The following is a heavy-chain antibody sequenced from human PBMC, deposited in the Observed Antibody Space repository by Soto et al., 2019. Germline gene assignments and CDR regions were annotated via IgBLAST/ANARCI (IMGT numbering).Heavy chain of an antibody. CDR2: IHQDGSEK. V-gene: IGHV3-7*01. CDR1: RFTFSIYW. J-gene: IGHJ6*02. CDR3: AGGNALDV. Sequence: LRLSCAASRFTFSIYWMTWVRQTPGKGLEWVANIHQDGSEKYYMDSVKGRFTISRDNAKNSLYLQMTSLRAEDTAVYYCAGGNALDVWGQGTTVTVSS.